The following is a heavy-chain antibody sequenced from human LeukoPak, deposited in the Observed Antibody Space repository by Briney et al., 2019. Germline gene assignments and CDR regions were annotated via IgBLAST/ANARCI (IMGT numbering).Heavy chain of an antibody. D-gene: IGHD3-3*01. Sequence: GGSLRLSCVASGFTFSNHWMNWVRQAPGKGLEWVANIKEDGSEKDYVDSVKGRFNISRDNAKNSLYLQMNSLRAEDTAVYYCARDSLRFLEWLPRYYFDYWGQGTLVTVSS. CDR2: IKEDGSEK. J-gene: IGHJ4*02. CDR3: ARDSLRFLEWLPRYYFDY. CDR1: GFTFSNHW. V-gene: IGHV3-7*01.